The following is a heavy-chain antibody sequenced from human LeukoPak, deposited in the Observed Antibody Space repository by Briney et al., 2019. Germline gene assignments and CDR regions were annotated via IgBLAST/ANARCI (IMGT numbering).Heavy chain of an antibody. Sequence: GRSLRLSCAASGFSLEDYAMHWVRQPPGKGLEWVSGVSWNSGNVAYADSVKGRFTISRDNAKNFLYLQMSSLRAEDTALYYCAKAVYGDFQSTVDYWGRGTLVTVSS. CDR2: VSWNSGNV. V-gene: IGHV3-9*01. CDR1: GFSLEDYA. CDR3: AKAVYGDFQSTVDY. D-gene: IGHD4-17*01. J-gene: IGHJ4*02.